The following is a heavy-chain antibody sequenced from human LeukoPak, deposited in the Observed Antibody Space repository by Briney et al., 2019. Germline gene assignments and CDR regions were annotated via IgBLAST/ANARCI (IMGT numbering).Heavy chain of an antibody. J-gene: IGHJ6*02. D-gene: IGHD2-8*02. V-gene: IGHV4-59*08. CDR1: GGSISSYY. CDR3: ARHVLKYYYYYGMDV. CDR2: IYYSGST. Sequence: SETLSLTCTVSGGSISSYYWSWIRQPPGKGLEWIGYIYYSGSTNYNPSFKSRVTISVDTSKNQFSLKLSSVTAADTAVYYCARHVLKYYYYYGMDVWGQGTTVTVSS.